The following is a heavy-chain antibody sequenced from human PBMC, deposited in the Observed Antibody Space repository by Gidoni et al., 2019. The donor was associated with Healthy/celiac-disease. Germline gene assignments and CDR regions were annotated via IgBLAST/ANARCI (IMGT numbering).Heavy chain of an antibody. CDR3: ARDRFVPDDYGMDV. CDR2: IIPILGIA. CDR1: GCTFSSYT. Sequence: QVQLVQSGAEVKKPGSSVQVSCKASGCTFSSYTISWVRQAPGQGLEWLGRIIPILGIANYAQKFQGRVTITADKSTSTAYMELSSLRSEDTAVYYCARDRFVPDDYGMDVWGQGTTVTVSS. D-gene: IGHD2-8*01. J-gene: IGHJ6*02. V-gene: IGHV1-69*08.